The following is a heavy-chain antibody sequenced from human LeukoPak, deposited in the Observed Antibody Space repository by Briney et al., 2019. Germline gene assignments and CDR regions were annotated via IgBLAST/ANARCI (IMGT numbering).Heavy chain of an antibody. CDR2: IKQDGSEK. Sequence: PGGSLRLSCAASGFTFSSYWMSWVRQAPGKGLEWVANIKQDGSEKYYVDSVKGRFTISRDNAKNSLYLQMNSLRGEDTAVYYCARDRSHDAFDIWGQGTMVTVSS. V-gene: IGHV3-7*04. CDR3: ARDRSHDAFDI. CDR1: GFTFSSYW. J-gene: IGHJ3*02.